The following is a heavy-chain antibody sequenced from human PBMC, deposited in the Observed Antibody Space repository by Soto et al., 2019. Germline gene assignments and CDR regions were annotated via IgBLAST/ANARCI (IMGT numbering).Heavy chain of an antibody. J-gene: IGHJ5*02. D-gene: IGHD3-10*01. CDR1: AVSFRGYY. Sequence: SGTLSVTCSVDAVSFRGYYWGWIRQPPGKGLEWIVEINHSGRTNYNPPLKSRVTISVDTSKNQFSLKLSSVTDADTAVYSCARAPPRVRANIRLDPWGQGTLVT. CDR3: ARAPPRVRANIRLDP. CDR2: INHSGRT. V-gene: IGHV4-34*01.